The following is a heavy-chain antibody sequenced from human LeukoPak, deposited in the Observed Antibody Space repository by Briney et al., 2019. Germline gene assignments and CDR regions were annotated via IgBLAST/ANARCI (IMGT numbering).Heavy chain of an antibody. CDR1: GYTFTGYY. V-gene: IGHV1-2*02. CDR3: ARPLLPYCTNGVCYEAGRLWFDP. Sequence: ASVKVSCKASGYTFTGYYMHWVRQAPGQGLEWMGWINPNSGGTNYAQKFQGRVAMTRDTSISTAYMELSRLRSDDTAVYYCARPLLPYCTNGVCYEAGRLWFDPWGQGTLVTVSS. D-gene: IGHD2-8*01. CDR2: INPNSGGT. J-gene: IGHJ5*02.